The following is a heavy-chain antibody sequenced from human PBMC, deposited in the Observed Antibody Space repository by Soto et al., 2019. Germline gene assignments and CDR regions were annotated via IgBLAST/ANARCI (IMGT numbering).Heavy chain of an antibody. D-gene: IGHD5-18*01. Sequence: GASVKVSWEASGSTFSSYAISWVRQAPGQGLEWMGGIIPIFGTANYAQKFQGRVTITADESTSTAYMELSSLRSEDTAVYYCAKGVDTAIGPFYYWGQGTLVIVSS. J-gene: IGHJ4*02. CDR1: GSTFSSYA. CDR2: IIPIFGTA. CDR3: AKGVDTAIGPFYY. V-gene: IGHV1-69*13.